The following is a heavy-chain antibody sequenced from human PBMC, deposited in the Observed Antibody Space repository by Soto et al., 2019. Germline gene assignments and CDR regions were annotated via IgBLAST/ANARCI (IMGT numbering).Heavy chain of an antibody. D-gene: IGHD3-22*01. CDR1: GGSISSGGYY. CDR2: IYYSGST. CDR3: ARDRSGSIPDYYYYYGMDV. J-gene: IGHJ6*02. V-gene: IGHV4-31*02. Sequence: SDTLSLTCTVSGGSISSGGYYWSWIRQHPGKGLEWIGYIYYSGSTYYNPSLKSRVTISVDTSKNQFSLKLSSVTAADTAVYYCARDRSGSIPDYYYYYGMDVWGQGTTVTVSS.